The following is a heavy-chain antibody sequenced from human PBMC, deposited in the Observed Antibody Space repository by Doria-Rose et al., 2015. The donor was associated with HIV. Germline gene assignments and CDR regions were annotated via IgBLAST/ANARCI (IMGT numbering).Heavy chain of an antibody. CDR3: ARIKSSRWYHKYYFDF. Sequence: QESGPVLVKPTETLTLTCTVSGVSLSSPGMGVSWIRQPPGKALEWLANILSDDERSYKTSLKSRLTISRGTSKSQVVLTMTDMDLVDTATYYCARIKSSRWYHKYYFDFWGQGTLVIVSA. D-gene: IGHD6-13*01. J-gene: IGHJ4*02. V-gene: IGHV2-26*01. CDR2: ILSDDER. CDR1: GVSLSSPGMG.